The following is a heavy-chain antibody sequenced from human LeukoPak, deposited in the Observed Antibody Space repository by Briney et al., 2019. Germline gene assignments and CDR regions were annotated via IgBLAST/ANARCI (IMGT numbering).Heavy chain of an antibody. V-gene: IGHV3-33*01. CDR2: IWYDGSNK. CDR3: ARDRAANYFDY. CDR1: GFTFSTYG. J-gene: IGHJ4*02. D-gene: IGHD6-25*01. Sequence: PGGSLRLSCAASGFTFSTYGMHWVRQAPGKGLEWVAIIWYDGSNKYYADSVKDRFTISRDNSKNTLYLQMNSLRAEDTAVYFCARDRAANYFDYWGQGTQVTVSS.